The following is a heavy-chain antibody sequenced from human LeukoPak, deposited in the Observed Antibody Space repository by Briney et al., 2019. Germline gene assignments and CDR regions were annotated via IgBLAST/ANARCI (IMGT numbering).Heavy chain of an antibody. Sequence: GGSLRLSCAAPGVTFSNYAVHWVRQAPGKGLEWVAATSHNEGNKYYAYSVKGRFTISRDNSKNTLYLEVNSLRPDATAVYYCARGPGLAMGKGYFDYCGQGTLVTVSS. CDR3: ARGPGLAMGKGYFDY. V-gene: IGHV3-30-3*01. CDR1: GVTFSNYA. J-gene: IGHJ4*02. CDR2: TSHNEGNK. D-gene: IGHD5-18*01.